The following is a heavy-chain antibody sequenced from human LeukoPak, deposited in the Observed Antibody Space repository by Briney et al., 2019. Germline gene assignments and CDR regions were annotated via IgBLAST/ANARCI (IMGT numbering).Heavy chain of an antibody. CDR1: GDTFSSHA. D-gene: IGHD1-26*01. V-gene: IGHV1-69*06. Sequence: SVKVSCKASGDTFSSHAISWVRQAPGQGLEWMGGIIPIFNTANYAQKFQGRVTITADKSTSTACMELSSLRSEDTAVYYCARGRELLYFDYWGQGTLVTVSS. CDR2: IIPIFNTA. CDR3: ARGRELLYFDY. J-gene: IGHJ4*02.